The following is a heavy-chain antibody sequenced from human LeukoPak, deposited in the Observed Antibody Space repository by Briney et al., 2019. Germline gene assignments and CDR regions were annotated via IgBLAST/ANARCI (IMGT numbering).Heavy chain of an antibody. CDR3: ARSRVGGNYRDTFNL. Sequence: SGTLSLTCAVSGASISSSNWWTWVHQPPGKGLEWIGEIYYSGTTNYNPSLKSRVTISIDESKNQFSLNLTSVTAADTAVFYCARSRVGGNYRDTFNLWGQGTMVTVSS. CDR2: IYYSGTT. V-gene: IGHV4-4*02. J-gene: IGHJ3*01. D-gene: IGHD1-26*01. CDR1: GASISSSNW.